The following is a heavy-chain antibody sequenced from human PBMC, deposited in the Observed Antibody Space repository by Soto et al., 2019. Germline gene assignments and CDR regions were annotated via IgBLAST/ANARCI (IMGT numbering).Heavy chain of an antibody. CDR3: AKDLRVRDTAMVPSTYYYYYYGMDV. D-gene: IGHD5-18*01. CDR2: ISYDGSNK. J-gene: IGHJ6*02. Sequence: GGSLRLSCAASGFTFSSYGMHWVRQAPGKGLEWVAVISYDGSNKYYADSVKGRFTISRDNSKNTLYLQMNSLRAEDTAVYYCAKDLRVRDTAMVPSTYYYYYYGMDVWGQGTTVTVSS. CDR1: GFTFSSYG. V-gene: IGHV3-30*18.